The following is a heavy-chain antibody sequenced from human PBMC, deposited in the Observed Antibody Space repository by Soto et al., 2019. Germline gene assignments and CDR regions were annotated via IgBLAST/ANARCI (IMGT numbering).Heavy chain of an antibody. CDR3: ARGSLGPHYYYYYMDV. CDR1: EFTFSSYW. J-gene: IGHJ6*03. Sequence: GGSLRLSCAASEFTFSSYWMHWVRQAPGKGLVWVSRIISDGSSTSYADSVKGRFTISRDNAKNTLYLQMNSLRAEDTAVYYCARGSLGPHYYYYYMDVWGKGTTVTVSS. CDR2: IISDGSST. D-gene: IGHD3-10*01. V-gene: IGHV3-74*01.